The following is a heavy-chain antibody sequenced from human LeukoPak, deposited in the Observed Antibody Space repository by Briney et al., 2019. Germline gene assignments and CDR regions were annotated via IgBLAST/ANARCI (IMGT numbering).Heavy chain of an antibody. J-gene: IGHJ5*02. CDR1: GYTFTRYA. V-gene: IGHV1-3*01. CDR2: INAGNGDT. D-gene: IGHD4-11*01. CDR3: ARLYSRPTVNWFDP. Sequence: ASVKVSCKASGYTFTRYAMHWVRQALGQRLEWMGWINAGNGDTKYLQNFQGRVTFTRDTSASTAYMELSSLRSEDTAVYYCARLYSRPTVNWFDPWGQGTLVTVSS.